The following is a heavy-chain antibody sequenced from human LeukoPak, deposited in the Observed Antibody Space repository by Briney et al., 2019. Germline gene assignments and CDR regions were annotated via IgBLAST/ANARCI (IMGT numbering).Heavy chain of an antibody. D-gene: IGHD3-10*01. CDR1: GYTFTGYY. J-gene: IGHJ4*02. V-gene: IGHV1-2*04. Sequence: GASVKVSCKASGYTFTGYYMHWVRQAPGQGLEWMGWINPNSGGTNYAQKFQGWVTMTRDTSISTAYMELSRLRSDDTAVYYCARVGVGSLLWFGELSPYFDYWGRGTLVTVSS. CDR2: INPNSGGT. CDR3: ARVGVGSLLWFGELSPYFDY.